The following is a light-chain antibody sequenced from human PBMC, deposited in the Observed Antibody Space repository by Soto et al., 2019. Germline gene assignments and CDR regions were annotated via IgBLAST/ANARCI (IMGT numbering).Light chain of an antibody. CDR3: QQDNNWPLT. J-gene: IGKJ4*01. Sequence: ETVMTQSPATLSVSPGERATLSCRASQSVSSNLAWYQQRPGQAPRLLVYGAFTRAAGIPARFSVSGSGTEFTLTISSLQSEDFAVYFCQQDNNWPLTFGGGTKVEIK. V-gene: IGKV3-15*01. CDR2: GAF. CDR1: QSVSSN.